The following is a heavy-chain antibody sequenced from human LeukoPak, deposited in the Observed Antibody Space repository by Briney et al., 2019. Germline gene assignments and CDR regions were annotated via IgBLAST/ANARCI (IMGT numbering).Heavy chain of an antibody. CDR1: GGTFSSYA. Sequence: ASVKVSCKASGGTFSSYAIIWVRQAPGQGLEWMGGIIPILGIANYAQKFQGRVTITADKSTSTAYMELSSLRSEDTAVYYCARFARSGRIFDYWGQGTLVTVSS. D-gene: IGHD1-26*01. J-gene: IGHJ4*02. CDR2: IIPILGIA. V-gene: IGHV1-69*04. CDR3: ARFARSGRIFDY.